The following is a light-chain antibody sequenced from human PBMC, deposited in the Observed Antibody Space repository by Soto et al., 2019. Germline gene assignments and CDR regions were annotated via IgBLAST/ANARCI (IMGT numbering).Light chain of an antibody. CDR2: DAS. J-gene: IGKJ1*01. CDR3: QLYNNWPPWT. V-gene: IGKV3-15*01. Sequence: EIVMTQSPATLSVSPGQRATLSCRASQSVSSNLAWYQQKPGQDPRRLIYDASTRATGIPARFSGSGSGTEFTLTIRSLQSEDFAVYYCQLYNNWPPWTFGRGTKVEIK. CDR1: QSVSSN.